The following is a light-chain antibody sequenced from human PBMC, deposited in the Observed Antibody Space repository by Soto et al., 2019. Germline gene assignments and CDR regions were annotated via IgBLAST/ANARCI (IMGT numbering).Light chain of an antibody. Sequence: QSALTQPASVSGSPGQSITISCTGTSTDVGGYNYVSWYQQHPGKAPKLMIYDVSNRPSGVSNRFSGSKSGNTAPLTISGLQAEDEADYYCSSYTSSSTYVFGTETKLTVL. CDR3: SSYTSSSTYV. J-gene: IGLJ1*01. V-gene: IGLV2-14*03. CDR2: DVS. CDR1: STDVGGYNY.